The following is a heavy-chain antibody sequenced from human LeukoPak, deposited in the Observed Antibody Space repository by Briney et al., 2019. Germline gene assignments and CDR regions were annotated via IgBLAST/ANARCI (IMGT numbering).Heavy chain of an antibody. CDR1: GNTLTEFS. Sequence: GASVKVSCKLSGNTLTEFSMHWVRQAPGQGLEWMGWINPNSGGTNYAQKFQGRVTMTRDTSISTAYMELSRLRSDDTAVYYCAREMKAVAGAASDYWGQGTLVTVSS. J-gene: IGHJ4*02. D-gene: IGHD6-19*01. CDR2: INPNSGGT. CDR3: AREMKAVAGAASDY. V-gene: IGHV1-2*02.